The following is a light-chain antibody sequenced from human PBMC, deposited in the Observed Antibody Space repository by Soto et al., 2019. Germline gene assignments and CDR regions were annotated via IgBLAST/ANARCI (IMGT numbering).Light chain of an antibody. J-gene: IGKJ5*01. CDR3: QQYGSSPPIT. Sequence: DIQMTQSPSTLSASVGDRVTITCRASQSISVWLAWYQQKAGKAPNLLIYKASRLESGVPSRFSGSGSGTEFTLTISSLQPDDFAVYYCQQYGSSPPITFGQGTRLEIK. CDR2: KAS. V-gene: IGKV1-5*03. CDR1: QSISVW.